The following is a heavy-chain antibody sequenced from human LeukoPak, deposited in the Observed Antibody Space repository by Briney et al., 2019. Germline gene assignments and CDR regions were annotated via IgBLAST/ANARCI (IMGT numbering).Heavy chain of an antibody. CDR1: GGSISSGGYS. V-gene: IGHV4-30-2*01. D-gene: IGHD3-22*01. CDR3: ARVAQSGTSAYYYDSSGYYYFDY. CDR2: IYHSGST. J-gene: IGHJ4*02. Sequence: PSQTLSLTCAVSGGSISSGGYSWSWIRQPPGKGLEWIGYIYHSGSTYYNPSLKSRVTISVDRSKNQFSLKLSSVTAADTAVYYCARVAQSGTSAYYYDSSGYYYFDYWGQGTLVTVSS.